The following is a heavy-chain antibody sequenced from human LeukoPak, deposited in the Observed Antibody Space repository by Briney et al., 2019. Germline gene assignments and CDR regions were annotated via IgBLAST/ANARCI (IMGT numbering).Heavy chain of an antibody. Sequence: GGSLRLSCAASGLTFSNYWMDWVRQAPGKGLEWISGISGSGASTYYADSVKGRFTISRDDSRNTLYLQMNSLRGDDTAVYYCAKDVGKWESLHFFDYWGQGTLVTVSS. CDR3: AKDVGKWESLHFFDY. CDR1: GLTFSNYW. J-gene: IGHJ4*02. V-gene: IGHV3-23*01. D-gene: IGHD1-26*01. CDR2: ISGSGAST.